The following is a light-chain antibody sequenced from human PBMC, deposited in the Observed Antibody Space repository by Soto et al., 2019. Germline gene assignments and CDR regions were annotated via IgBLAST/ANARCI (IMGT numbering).Light chain of an antibody. CDR3: QQSASSPLP. CDR1: QSIRTF. CDR2: RAS. Sequence: ATLSFSTGERATLSSRASQSIRTFLAWYQHRPGQAPKVLIYRASSRATGSPDRFSGSGSGTDFTLTISRLEPEDFAVYYCQQSASSPLPFGGATKVDIK. V-gene: IGKV3-20*01. J-gene: IGKJ4*01.